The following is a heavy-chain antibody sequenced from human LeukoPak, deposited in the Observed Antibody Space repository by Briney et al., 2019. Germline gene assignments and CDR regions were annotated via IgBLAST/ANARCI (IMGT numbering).Heavy chain of an antibody. J-gene: IGHJ5*02. CDR1: GGTFSSYA. V-gene: IGHV1-69*05. D-gene: IGHD2-2*01. CDR2: IIPIFGTA. Sequence: SVKVSCKASGGTFSSYAISWVRQAPGQGLEWMGGIIPIFGTANYAQKFQGRVTITTDESTSTAYMELSSLRSEDTAVYYCARDRGPGSHIVVVPAAMGGRTGWFDPWGQGTLVTVSS. CDR3: ARDRGPGSHIVVVPAAMGGRTGWFDP.